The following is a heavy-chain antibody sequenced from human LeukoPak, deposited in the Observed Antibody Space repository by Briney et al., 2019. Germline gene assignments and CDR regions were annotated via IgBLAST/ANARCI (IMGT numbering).Heavy chain of an antibody. Sequence: GGSLRLSCAASGFTFDDYAMHWVRQAPGKGLGWVSGITWNSGNIAQADSVKGRFTISRDNAKNSLHLQMDSLRPEDTALYYCAKSRGYHGSGREPFDYWGQGTLVTASS. V-gene: IGHV3-9*01. CDR1: GFTFDDYA. J-gene: IGHJ4*02. D-gene: IGHD3-10*01. CDR3: AKSRGYHGSGREPFDY. CDR2: ITWNSGNI.